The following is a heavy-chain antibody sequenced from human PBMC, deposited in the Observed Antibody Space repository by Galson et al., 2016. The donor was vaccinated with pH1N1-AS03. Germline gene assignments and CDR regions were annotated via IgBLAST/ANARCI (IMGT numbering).Heavy chain of an antibody. CDR1: GGSISSHY. J-gene: IGHJ5*02. V-gene: IGHV4-59*11. D-gene: IGHD4-17*01. CDR2: INYSGST. CDR3: ARHDYGDYVGWFDP. Sequence: ETLSPTCTVSGGSISSHYWNWIRQPPGKGLEWIGYINYSGSTNYNPSLKSRVTISVDTSKNQFSLKLSSVTAADTAVYYCARHDYGDYVGWFDPWGQGTLVTVSS.